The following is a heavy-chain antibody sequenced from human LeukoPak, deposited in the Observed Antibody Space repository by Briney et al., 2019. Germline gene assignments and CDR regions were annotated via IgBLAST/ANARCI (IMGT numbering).Heavy chain of an antibody. V-gene: IGHV3-11*01. CDR1: GFTFSDYY. D-gene: IGHD2-2*01. Sequence: GGSLRLSCAASGFTFSDYYMSWIRQAPGKVLEWVSYISSSGSTIYYADSVKGRFTISRDNAKNSLYLQMNSLRAEDTAVYYCARGTVVPAAMWFQHWGQGTLVTVSS. CDR2: ISSSGSTI. CDR3: ARGTVVPAAMWFQH. J-gene: IGHJ1*01.